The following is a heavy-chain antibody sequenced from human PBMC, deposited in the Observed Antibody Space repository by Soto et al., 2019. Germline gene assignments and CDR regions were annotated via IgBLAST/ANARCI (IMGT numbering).Heavy chain of an antibody. Sequence: ASVKVSCKASGYTFTGYYMHWARQAPGQGLEWMGWINPNSGGTNYAQKFQGWVTMTRDTSISTAYMELSRLRSDDTAVYYCARGRGSNYYDSSGYEAFDIWGQGTMVTVSS. V-gene: IGHV1-2*04. J-gene: IGHJ3*02. CDR2: INPNSGGT. D-gene: IGHD3-22*01. CDR3: ARGRGSNYYDSSGYEAFDI. CDR1: GYTFTGYY.